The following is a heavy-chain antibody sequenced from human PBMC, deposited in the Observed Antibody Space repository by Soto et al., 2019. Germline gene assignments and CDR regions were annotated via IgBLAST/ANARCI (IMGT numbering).Heavy chain of an antibody. CDR3: ARVLLPGAAPWQEYFQF. CDR2: ISFDGNDQ. J-gene: IGHJ1*01. Sequence: QVFLVESGGGVVQPGRSLRLSCAASGATFSNYAMHWVRQAPGKGLDWVAAISFDGNDQYYADSVKGRFTISRDNSRNTLFLQMNSLRGDDTGVYYCARVLLPGAAPWQEYFQFRGQGTLVTVSS. CDR1: GATFSNYA. D-gene: IGHD6-13*01. V-gene: IGHV3-30-3*01.